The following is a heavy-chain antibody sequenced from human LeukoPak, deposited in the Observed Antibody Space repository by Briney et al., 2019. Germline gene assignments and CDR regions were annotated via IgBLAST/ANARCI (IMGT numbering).Heavy chain of an antibody. CDR2: TYYRSKWYN. V-gene: IGHV6-1*01. J-gene: IGHJ4*02. D-gene: IGHD6-13*01. CDR1: GDSVSSNSAT. CDR3: ARGSSSNSWYFDY. Sequence: SETLSLTCAISGDSVSSNSATWTWIRQSPSRGLEWLGRTYYRSKWYNDYAVSVKSRITINPDTSKNQFSLQLNSVTPEDTAVYYCARGSSSNSWYFDYWGQGTLVTVSS.